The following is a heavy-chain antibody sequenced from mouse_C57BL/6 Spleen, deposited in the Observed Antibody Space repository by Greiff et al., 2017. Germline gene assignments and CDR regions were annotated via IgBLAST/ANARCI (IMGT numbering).Heavy chain of an antibody. CDR2: IYPRSGNT. V-gene: IGHV1-81*01. CDR1: GYTFTSYG. CDR3: ARRSDYGSSYYFDY. Sequence: QVQLQQSGAELARPGASVKLSCKASGYTFTSYGIRWVKQSTGQGLEWIGDIYPRSGNTYYNAKFKGKATLTADKAYSTAYMELRSLTSEDSAVYFCARRSDYGSSYYFDYWGQGTTVTVSS. D-gene: IGHD1-1*01. J-gene: IGHJ2*01.